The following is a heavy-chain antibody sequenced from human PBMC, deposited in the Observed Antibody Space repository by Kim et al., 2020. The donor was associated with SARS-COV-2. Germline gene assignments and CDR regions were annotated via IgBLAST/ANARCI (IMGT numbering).Heavy chain of an antibody. Sequence: YAQKFQGRVTITADESTSTAYMELSSLRSEDTAVYYCARGNIAAAGDFDYWGQGTLVTVAS. D-gene: IGHD6-13*01. V-gene: IGHV1-69*01. J-gene: IGHJ4*02. CDR3: ARGNIAAAGDFDY.